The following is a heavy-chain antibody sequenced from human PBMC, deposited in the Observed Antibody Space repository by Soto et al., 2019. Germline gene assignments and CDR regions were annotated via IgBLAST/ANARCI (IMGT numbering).Heavy chain of an antibody. J-gene: IGHJ4*02. CDR2: INHSGST. CDR3: ARGRGGLIWGSYRKYYFDY. V-gene: IGHV4-34*01. CDR1: GGSFSGYY. D-gene: IGHD3-16*02. Sequence: ETLSLTCAVYGGSFSGYYWSWIRQPPGKGLEWIGEINHSGSTNYNPSLKSRVTISVDTSKNQFSLKLSSVTAADTAVYYCARGRGGLIWGSYRKYYFDYWGQGTLVTVSS.